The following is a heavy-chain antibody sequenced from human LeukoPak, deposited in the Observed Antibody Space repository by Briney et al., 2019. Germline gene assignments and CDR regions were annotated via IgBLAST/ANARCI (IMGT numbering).Heavy chain of an antibody. CDR2: ISGSGGST. D-gene: IGHD3-22*01. V-gene: IGHV3-23*01. CDR1: GFTFSSYA. CDR3: APAPRDSSGIPGGY. Sequence: GGSLRLSCAASGFTFSSYAMSWVRQAPGKGLEWVSAISGSGGSTYYEASVKGRFTISRDNSKNTLYLQMNSLRAEDTAVYYCAPAPRDSSGIPGGYWGQGTLVTVSS. J-gene: IGHJ4*02.